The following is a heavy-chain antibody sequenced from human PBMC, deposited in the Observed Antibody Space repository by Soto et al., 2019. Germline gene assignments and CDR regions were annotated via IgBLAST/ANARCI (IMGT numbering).Heavy chain of an antibody. CDR1: GISFSSYG. D-gene: IGHD6-13*01. Sequence: QVQLVESGGGVVQPGRSLRISCAASGISFSSYGMHWVRQAPGKGLEWVAVTWYDGSNKYHADSVKGRFTISRDNSKNTLYLQMNSLRVEDTAVYYCARLSSSWSMDVWGQGTTVTVSS. J-gene: IGHJ6*02. CDR3: ARLSSSWSMDV. CDR2: TWYDGSNK. V-gene: IGHV3-33*01.